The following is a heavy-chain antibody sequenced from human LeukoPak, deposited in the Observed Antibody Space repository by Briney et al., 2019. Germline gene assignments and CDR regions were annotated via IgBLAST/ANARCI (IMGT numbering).Heavy chain of an antibody. D-gene: IGHD6-13*01. CDR1: GFSLSTSGMR. J-gene: IGHJ4*02. V-gene: IGHV2-70*04. CDR3: VRSGYSSPFDY. Sequence: SGPTLVNPTQTLTLTCTFSGFSLSTSGMRVSWIRQPPGKALEWLARIDGDDNKLYSASQKTRLTISKDTSENLVVLTMTNMDPVDTATYFCVRSGYSSPFDYWGQGTLVTVSS. CDR2: IDGDDNK.